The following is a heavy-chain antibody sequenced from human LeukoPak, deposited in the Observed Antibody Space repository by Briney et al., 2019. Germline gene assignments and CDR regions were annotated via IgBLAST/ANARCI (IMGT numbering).Heavy chain of an antibody. CDR2: IYSDNT. CDR3: VRDSYYHPDY. J-gene: IGHJ4*02. D-gene: IGHD3-10*01. Sequence: GGSLRLSCAASGFTFSSYAMSWVRQAPGKGLEWVSFIYSDNTHYSDSVKGRFTISRDNSKNTLYLQMDSLRAEDTAVYYCVRDSYYHPDYWGQGTLVTVSS. CDR1: GFTFSSYA. V-gene: IGHV3-66*01.